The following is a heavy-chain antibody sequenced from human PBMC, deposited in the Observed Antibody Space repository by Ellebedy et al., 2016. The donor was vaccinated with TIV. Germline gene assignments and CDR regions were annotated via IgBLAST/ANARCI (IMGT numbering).Heavy chain of an antibody. J-gene: IGHJ4*02. V-gene: IGHV4-34*01. CDR1: GGSFSGYY. CDR3: ARIGLSGGYWSFFDF. Sequence: MPGGSLRLSCAVYGGSFSGYYWSWIRQPPGKGLEWIGEVNHSGSTNYNPSLKSRVSISANTPTGHFSLILSSVTAADTAVYFCARIGLSGGYWSFFDFWGQGTLVTVSS. D-gene: IGHD3-22*01. CDR2: VNHSGST.